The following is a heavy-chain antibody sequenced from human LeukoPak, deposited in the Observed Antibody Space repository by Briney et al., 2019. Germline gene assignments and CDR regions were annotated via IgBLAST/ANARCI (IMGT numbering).Heavy chain of an antibody. Sequence: ASVKVSCKASGGTFSSYTISWVRQAPGQGLERMGRIIPILGIANYAQKFQGRVTITADKSTSTAYMELSSLRSEDTAVYYCARTNYDCWSGYPLGVDPWGQGTLVTVSS. CDR1: GGTFSSYT. J-gene: IGHJ5*02. CDR3: ARTNYDCWSGYPLGVDP. D-gene: IGHD3-3*01. CDR2: IIPILGIA. V-gene: IGHV1-69*02.